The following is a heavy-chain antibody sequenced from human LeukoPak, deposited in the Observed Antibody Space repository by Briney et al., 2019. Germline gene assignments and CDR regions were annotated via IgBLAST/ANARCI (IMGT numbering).Heavy chain of an antibody. Sequence: GGSLRLSCAASGFIFSSYAMSWVRQAPGKGLEWVSSISSSGSYIYYAYSVKGRFTISRDNAKNSLYLQMNSLRAEDTAVYYCASSAPYSYADYWGQGTLVTVSS. J-gene: IGHJ4*02. D-gene: IGHD5-18*01. CDR3: ASSAPYSYADY. CDR1: GFIFSSYA. V-gene: IGHV3-21*01. CDR2: ISSSGSYI.